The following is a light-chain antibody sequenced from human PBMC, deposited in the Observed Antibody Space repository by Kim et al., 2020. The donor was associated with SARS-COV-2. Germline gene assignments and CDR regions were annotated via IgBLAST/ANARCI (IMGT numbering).Light chain of an antibody. CDR2: SAS. CDR3: QQTYSAPRT. Sequence: ASVGDRVTITCRASQNIYRYLNWYQQKPRKAPKLLVYSASSLHSGVPSRFSGSGSGTDFTLTISSLQPEDFATYYCQQTYSAPRTFGQGTKVDIK. V-gene: IGKV1-39*01. CDR1: QNIYRY. J-gene: IGKJ1*01.